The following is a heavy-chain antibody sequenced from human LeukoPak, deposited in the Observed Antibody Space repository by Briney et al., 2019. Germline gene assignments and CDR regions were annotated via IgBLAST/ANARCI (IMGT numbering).Heavy chain of an antibody. CDR1: GGSISSYY. V-gene: IGHV4-4*07. J-gene: IGHJ4*02. CDR3: ARVLPARYCSGGTCYSIYYFDY. D-gene: IGHD2-15*01. Sequence: PSGTLCLTCTVSGGSISSYYWSWIRQPAGKGLEWIGRIYTSGSTNYYPSLKSRVTMLVDTTKNQFSLQLNSVTAADTAVYYCARVLPARYCSGGTCYSIYYFDYWGQGTLVTVSS. CDR2: IYTSGST.